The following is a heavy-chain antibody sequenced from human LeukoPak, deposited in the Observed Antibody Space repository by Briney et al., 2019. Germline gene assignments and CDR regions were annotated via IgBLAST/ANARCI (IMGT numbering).Heavy chain of an antibody. D-gene: IGHD3-22*01. CDR1: GGSISSYY. J-gene: IGHJ3*02. V-gene: IGHV4-4*07. CDR2: IYTSRST. CDR3: ARGRGTYYYDSSGYYDAFDI. Sequence: SETLSLTCTVSGGSISSYYWSWIRQPAGKGLEWIGRIYTSRSTNYNPSLKSRVTMSVDTSKNQFSLKLSSVTAADAAVYYCARGRGTYYYDSSGYYDAFDIWGQGTMVTVSS.